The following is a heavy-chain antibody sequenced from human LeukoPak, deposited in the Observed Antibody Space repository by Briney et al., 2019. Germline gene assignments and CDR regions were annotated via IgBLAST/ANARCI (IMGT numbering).Heavy chain of an antibody. CDR2: ISSTSSTI. J-gene: IGHJ4*02. Sequence: GGSLRLSCAASGFTFNSYEMNWVRQAPGKGLEWVSYISSTSSTIYYADSVRGRFTISRDKAKNSLHLQMNSLRAEDTAVYYCARGESSGWDRQDFFDYWGQGTLVTVSS. CDR3: ARGESSGWDRQDFFDY. V-gene: IGHV3-48*03. D-gene: IGHD6-19*01. CDR1: GFTFNSYE.